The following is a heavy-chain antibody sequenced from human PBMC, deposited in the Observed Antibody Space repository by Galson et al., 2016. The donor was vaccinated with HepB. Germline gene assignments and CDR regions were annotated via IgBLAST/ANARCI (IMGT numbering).Heavy chain of an antibody. Sequence: SGAEVKKPGESLKISCKGSGYTFTTYWIGWVRQMPGKGLEWMGIIYPGDSDTRYSPSFQGQVTISADKSINTAKNSVYLQMNSLRVEDTAVYYCTRDGALPGGWVWIDPWGQGTLVIVSS. D-gene: IGHD6-19*01. CDR2: IYPGDSDT. CDR1: GYTFTTYW. CDR3: TRDGALPGGWVWIDP. J-gene: IGHJ5*02. V-gene: IGHV5-51*01.